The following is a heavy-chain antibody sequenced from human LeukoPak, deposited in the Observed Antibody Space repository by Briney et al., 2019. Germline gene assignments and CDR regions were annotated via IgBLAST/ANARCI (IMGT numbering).Heavy chain of an antibody. CDR1: GYTFTYRY. D-gene: IGHD6-19*01. Sequence: ASVKVSCKASGYTFTYRYLHWVRQAPGQALEWMGWITPFNGNTNYAQKFQDRVTITRDRSMSTAYMELSSLRSEDTAMYYCATSPSGDPRSSPLDYWGQGTLVTVSS. CDR3: ATSPSGDPRSSPLDY. CDR2: ITPFNGNT. J-gene: IGHJ4*02. V-gene: IGHV1-45*02.